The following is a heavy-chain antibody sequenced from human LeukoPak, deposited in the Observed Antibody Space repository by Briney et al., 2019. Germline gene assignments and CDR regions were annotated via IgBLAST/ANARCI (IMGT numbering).Heavy chain of an antibody. D-gene: IGHD6-19*01. CDR2: ISSSGSTI. Sequence: GGSLRLSCAASGFTLSDYYMSWIRQAPGKGLEWVSYISSSGSTIYYADSVKGRFTISRDNAKNSLYLQMNSLRAEDTAVYYCARGQWLVKYYYGMDVWGQGTTVTVSS. J-gene: IGHJ6*02. CDR3: ARGQWLVKYYYGMDV. V-gene: IGHV3-11*01. CDR1: GFTLSDYY.